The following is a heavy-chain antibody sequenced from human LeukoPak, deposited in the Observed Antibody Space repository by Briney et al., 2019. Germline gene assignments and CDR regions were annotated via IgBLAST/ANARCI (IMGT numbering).Heavy chain of an antibody. D-gene: IGHD3-22*01. V-gene: IGHV1-2*02. CDR3: ARDLDYYDSSGSGWSDP. CDR1: VYTFTDYY. CDR2: INHNSGDT. Sequence: ASVTVSFMSSVYTFTDYYMHWVRQAPGQGLEWMGWINHNSGDTKYSQKCQCRVTMTRDTSISTAYMELSRLRSDDTAVYYCARDLDYYDSSGSGWSDPWGQGTLVTVSS. J-gene: IGHJ5*02.